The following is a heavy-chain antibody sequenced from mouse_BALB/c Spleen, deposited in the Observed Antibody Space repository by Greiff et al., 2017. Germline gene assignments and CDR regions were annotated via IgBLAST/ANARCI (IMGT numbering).Heavy chain of an antibody. CDR1: GFTFTDYY. D-gene: IGHD1-1*01. Sequence: EVQVVESGGGLVQPGGSLRLSCATSGFTFTDYYMSWVRQPPGKALEWLGFIRNKANGYTTEYSASVKGRFTISRDNSQSILYLQMNTLGAEDSATYYCARDNYGSSFADWGQGTLVTVSA. V-gene: IGHV7-3*02. J-gene: IGHJ3*01. CDR3: ARDNYGSSFAD. CDR2: IRNKANGYTT.